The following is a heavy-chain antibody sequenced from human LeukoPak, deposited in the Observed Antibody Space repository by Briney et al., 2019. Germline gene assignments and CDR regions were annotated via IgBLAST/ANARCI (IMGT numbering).Heavy chain of an antibody. D-gene: IGHD3-22*01. CDR1: GFSLTTSGVG. Sequence: SGPTLVNPTQTLTLTCTFSGFSLTTSGVGVGWIRQPPGKALEWLALIYWNDDKRYSPSLRSRLTITKATSKNQVVLTMTNMDPVDTATYYCASDYSDSSGYYSVDYWGQGTLVTVSS. V-gene: IGHV2-5*01. CDR3: ASDYSDSSGYYSVDY. CDR2: IYWNDDK. J-gene: IGHJ4*02.